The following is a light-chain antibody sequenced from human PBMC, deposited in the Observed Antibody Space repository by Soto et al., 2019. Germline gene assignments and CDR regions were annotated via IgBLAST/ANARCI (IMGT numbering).Light chain of an antibody. CDR3: QHYNSYSEA. Sequence: DIQMTQSPSTLSGSVGDRVTITCRASQTISSLLAWYQQKPAKAPKLLIYKVSTLKRGVPSRFSGGGSGTEFTLPISSLQRDDFGTYYCQHYNSYSEAFGKGTKVAIK. CDR2: KVS. V-gene: IGKV1-5*03. CDR1: QTISSL. J-gene: IGKJ1*01.